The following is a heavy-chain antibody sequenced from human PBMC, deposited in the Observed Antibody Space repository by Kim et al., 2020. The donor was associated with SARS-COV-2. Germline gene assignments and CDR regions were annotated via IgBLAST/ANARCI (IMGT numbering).Heavy chain of an antibody. Sequence: GGSRLSCAASGFTFSSYDMHWVRQATGKGLEWVSAIGTAGDTYYPGSVKGRFTISRENAKNSLYLQMNSLRAGDTAVYYCARGGGSGSYSGDAFDIWGQGTMVTVSS. J-gene: IGHJ3*02. CDR2: IGTAGDT. V-gene: IGHV3-13*04. CDR1: GFTFSSYD. CDR3: ARGGGSGSYSGDAFDI. D-gene: IGHD3-10*01.